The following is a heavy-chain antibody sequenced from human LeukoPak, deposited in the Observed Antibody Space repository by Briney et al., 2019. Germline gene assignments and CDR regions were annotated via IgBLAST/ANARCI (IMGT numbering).Heavy chain of an antibody. J-gene: IGHJ6*02. Sequence: SETLSLTCAVYGGSFSGYYWSWIRQPPGKGLEWIGEINHSGSTNYNPSLKSRVTISVDTSKNQFSLKLSSVTAADTAVYYCARDSYSGYYYYGMDVWGQGTTVTVSS. CDR2: INHSGST. CDR3: ARDSYSGYYYYGMDV. D-gene: IGHD1-26*01. V-gene: IGHV4-34*01. CDR1: GGSFSGYY.